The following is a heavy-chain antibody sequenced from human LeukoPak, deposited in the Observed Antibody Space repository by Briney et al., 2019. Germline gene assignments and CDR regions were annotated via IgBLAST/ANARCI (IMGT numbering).Heavy chain of an antibody. CDR2: IKTKTDGETT. D-gene: IGHD5-12*01. CDR3: TAAPGNSGYDLV. J-gene: IGHJ4*02. CDR1: GFTFSNAW. V-gene: IGHV3-15*01. Sequence: GGSLRLSCAASGFTFSNAWMSWVRQAPGKGLEWVGRIKTKTDGETTHYAAPVKGRFTISRDDSKNTLYLQMNSLKTEDTAVYYCTAAPGNSGYDLVWGEGTLVIVSS.